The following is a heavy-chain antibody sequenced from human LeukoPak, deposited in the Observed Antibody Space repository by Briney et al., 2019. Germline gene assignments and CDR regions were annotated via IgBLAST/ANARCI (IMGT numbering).Heavy chain of an antibody. J-gene: IGHJ4*02. CDR2: FDPEDGET. V-gene: IGHV1-24*01. CDR1: GGTFSSYA. Sequence: ASVKVSCKASGGTFSSYAISWVRQAPGQGLEWMGGFDPEDGETIYAQKFQGRVTMTEDTSTDTAYMELSSLRSEDTAVYYCATSRLGDPGYWGQGTLVTVSS. CDR3: ATSRLGDPGY. D-gene: IGHD3-16*01.